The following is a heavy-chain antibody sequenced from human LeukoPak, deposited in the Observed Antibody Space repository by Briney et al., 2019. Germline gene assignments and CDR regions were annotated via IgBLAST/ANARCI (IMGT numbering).Heavy chain of an antibody. J-gene: IGHJ5*02. CDR3: AREVMAGAVAGIGWFDP. CDR2: IYYSGST. V-gene: IGHV4-59*01. CDR1: GGAISSYY. D-gene: IGHD6-19*01. Sequence: SETLSLTCTVAGGAISSYYWSWIRQPPGKGLEWIGYIYYSGSTNYNPSLKSRVTISVDTSKNQFSLKLSSVTAADTAVYYCAREVMAGAVAGIGWFDPWGQGTLVTVSS.